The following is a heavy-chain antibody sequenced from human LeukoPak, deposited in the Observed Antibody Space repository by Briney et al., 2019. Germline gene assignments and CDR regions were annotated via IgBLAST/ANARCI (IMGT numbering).Heavy chain of an antibody. CDR1: GFTFSNYA. D-gene: IGHD6-19*01. Sequence: GGSLRLSCAASGFTFSNYAMSWVRQAPGKGLEWVSIISGSGTTTYYPDSVKGRFIISRDNFKNTLYLQMSSLRAEDSAVYYCARDPSLALAGTPFDYCGQGTRVTVSS. CDR2: ISGSGTTT. CDR3: ARDPSLALAGTPFDY. V-gene: IGHV3-23*01. J-gene: IGHJ4*02.